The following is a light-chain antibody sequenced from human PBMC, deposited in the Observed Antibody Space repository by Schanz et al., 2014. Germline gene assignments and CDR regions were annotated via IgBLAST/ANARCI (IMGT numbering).Light chain of an antibody. V-gene: IGKV1-39*01. CDR2: AAS. CDR1: QSISSY. J-gene: IGKJ3*01. Sequence: DIQMTQSPSSLSASVGDRVTITCRASQSISSYLNWYQQKPGKAPKLLIYAASSLQSGVPSRFSGSGSGTEFTLAIGSLQPEDVATYYCQQSHSAPFTFGPGTKVDIK. CDR3: QQSHSAPFT.